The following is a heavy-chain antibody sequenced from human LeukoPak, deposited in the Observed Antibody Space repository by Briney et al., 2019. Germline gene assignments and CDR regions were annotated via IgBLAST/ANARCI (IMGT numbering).Heavy chain of an antibody. V-gene: IGHV3-48*01. CDR2: ISSSSSTI. D-gene: IGHD3-22*01. J-gene: IGHJ4*02. CDR3: ARVSPYYDSSGYYLDY. Sequence: GGSLRLSCAASGFTFSSYSMNWVRQAPGKGLEWVSYISSSSSTIYYAGSVKRRFTISRDNAKNSMYLQMNRLRAEDTAVYYCARVSPYYDSSGYYLDYWGQGTLVTVSS. CDR1: GFTFSSYS.